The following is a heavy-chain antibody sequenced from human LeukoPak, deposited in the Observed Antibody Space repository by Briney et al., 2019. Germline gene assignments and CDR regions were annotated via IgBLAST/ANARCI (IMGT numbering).Heavy chain of an antibody. CDR1: GFTFSSYW. CDR3: GRDRSGRYYCVDY. CDR2: IINDGRGT. V-gene: IGHV3-74*01. Sequence: PGGSLRLSCEASGFTFSSYWMYWVRQAPGKGLVWVSGIINDGRGTTYADSVKGRFTMSRDNAKNIRYLEIDNLRAEDTAMYYRGRDRSGRYYCVDYGGRGTLVTVSS. D-gene: IGHD1-26*01. J-gene: IGHJ4*02.